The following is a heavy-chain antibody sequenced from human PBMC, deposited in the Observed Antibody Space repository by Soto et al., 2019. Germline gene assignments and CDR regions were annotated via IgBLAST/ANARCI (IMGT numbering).Heavy chain of an antibody. CDR2: ISYDGSNK. D-gene: IGHD3-22*01. J-gene: IGHJ4*02. V-gene: IGHV3-30-3*01. Sequence: GGSLRLSCAASGFTFSSYAMHWVRQAPGKGLEWVAVISYDGSNKYYADSVKGRFTISRDNSKNTLYLQMNSLSAEDTAVYYCAKYYDSSGYKYRAGDYFDYWGQGTLVTVSS. CDR1: GFTFSSYA. CDR3: AKYYDSSGYKYRAGDYFDY.